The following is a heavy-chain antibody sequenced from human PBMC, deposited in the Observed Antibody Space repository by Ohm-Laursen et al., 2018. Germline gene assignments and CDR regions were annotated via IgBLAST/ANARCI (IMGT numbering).Heavy chain of an antibody. V-gene: IGHV3-33*01. CDR1: GFTFSSYG. CDR3: ASITTIFGVAAKDS. J-gene: IGHJ4*02. CDR2: IWYDGSNK. Sequence: SLRLSCAASGFTFSSYGMHWVRQAPGKGLEWVAVIWYDGSNKYYADSVKGRFTISRDNSKNTLYLQMNSLRAEDTAVYYCASITTIFGVAAKDSWGQGTLVTVSS. D-gene: IGHD3-3*01.